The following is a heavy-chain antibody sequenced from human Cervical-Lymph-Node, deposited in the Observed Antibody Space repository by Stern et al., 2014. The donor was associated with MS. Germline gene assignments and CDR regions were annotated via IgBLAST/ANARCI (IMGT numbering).Heavy chain of an antibody. CDR2: VNPNNGNR. V-gene: IGHV1-8*01. CDR3: ARVRTVSGRRVDY. D-gene: IGHD2-15*01. J-gene: IGHJ4*02. Sequence: VQLVQSGGEVKKPGASVKVSCKASGYTFTRFDLHWVRQAPGQGLEWMGWVNPNNGNRDSAQKFQGRLPMTTATSISTAFMELTSLTSDDTAVYYCARVRTVSGRRVDYWGQGTLVTVAS. CDR1: GYTFTRFD.